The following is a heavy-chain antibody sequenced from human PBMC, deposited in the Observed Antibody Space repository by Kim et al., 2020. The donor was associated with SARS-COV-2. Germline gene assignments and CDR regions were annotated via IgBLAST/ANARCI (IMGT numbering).Heavy chain of an antibody. J-gene: IGHJ4*02. CDR3: ARRGFFDWSFDS. CDR1: GDSISSNGYY. Sequence: SETLSLTCTVSGDSISSNGYYWGWIRQPPGKGLEWIGSIYSRGSTYYNPSLKSRATVSVDTSKNQFSLRLTSVTAADTAPYYCARRGFFDWSFDSWGQGILVIVSS. D-gene: IGHD3-9*01. V-gene: IGHV4-39*01. CDR2: IYSRGST.